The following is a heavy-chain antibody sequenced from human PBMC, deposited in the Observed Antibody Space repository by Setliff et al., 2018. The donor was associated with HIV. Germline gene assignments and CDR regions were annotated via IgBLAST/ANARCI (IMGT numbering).Heavy chain of an antibody. CDR2: IYYSGST. CDR3: ARTQQTYYYDSSGYYFDY. D-gene: IGHD3-22*01. Sequence: SETLSLTCTVSGGSISSYFWGWIRQPPGKGLEWIGYIYYSGSTNYNPSLKSRVTISVDTSTNQFSLKLSSVTAADTAVYYCARTQQTYYYDSSGYYFDYWGQGTLVTVSS. CDR1: GGSISSYF. V-gene: IGHV4-59*08. J-gene: IGHJ4*02.